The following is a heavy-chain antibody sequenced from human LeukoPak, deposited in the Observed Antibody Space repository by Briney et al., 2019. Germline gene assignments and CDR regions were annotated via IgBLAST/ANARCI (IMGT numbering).Heavy chain of an antibody. CDR3: ARNLELRLYWFDP. CDR2: INPDSVGT. J-gene: IGHJ5*02. D-gene: IGHD1-7*01. V-gene: IGHV1-2*02. CDR1: GYTFTDYY. Sequence: RRASVKVSCKASGYTFTDYYMHWVRQAPGQGLEWMGWINPDSVGTNYAQKFQGRVTMTRDTSISTAYMELSCLRFDDTAVYYCARNLELRLYWFDPWGQGTLVTVS.